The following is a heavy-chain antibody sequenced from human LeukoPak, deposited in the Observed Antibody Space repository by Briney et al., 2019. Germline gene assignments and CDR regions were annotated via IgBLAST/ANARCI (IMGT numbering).Heavy chain of an antibody. CDR3: ARVKVVVVAATPGFDY. J-gene: IGHJ4*02. V-gene: IGHV4-34*01. CDR2: INHSGST. D-gene: IGHD2-15*01. CDR1: GGSFSGYY. Sequence: PSETLSLTCAVYGGSFSGYYWSWIRQPPGKGLEWIGEINHSGSTNYNPSLKSRVTISVDTSKNQFSLKLSSVTAADTAVYYCARVKVVVVAATPGFDYWGQGTLVTVSS.